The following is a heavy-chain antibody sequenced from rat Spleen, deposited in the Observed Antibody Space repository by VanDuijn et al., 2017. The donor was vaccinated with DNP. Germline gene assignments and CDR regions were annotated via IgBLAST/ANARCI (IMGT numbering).Heavy chain of an antibody. CDR1: GFTFSDYN. D-gene: IGHD1-7*01. CDR2: IIFDGSPT. V-gene: IGHV5S10*01. Sequence: EVQLVESGGGLVQPGGSLKLSCAASGFTFSDYNMAWVRQAPKKGLEWVTTIIFDGSPTYYRDSVKGRFTISRDNAKSTLYLQMDILRSEDTAAYYCTTEEDYGYNWFAYWGQGTLVTVSS. J-gene: IGHJ3*01. CDR3: TTEEDYGYNWFAY.